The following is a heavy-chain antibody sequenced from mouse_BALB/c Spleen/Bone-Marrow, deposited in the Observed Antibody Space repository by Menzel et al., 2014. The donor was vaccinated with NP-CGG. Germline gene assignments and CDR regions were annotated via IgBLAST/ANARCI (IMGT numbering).Heavy chain of an antibody. CDR3: AKNYYYGYVAY. D-gene: IGHD1-2*01. CDR1: GFDFSRYW. V-gene: IGHV4-1*02. CDR2: INPASSTI. Sequence: EVQVVESGGGLVQPGGSLKLSCAASGFDFSRYWMTWVRQAPGKGLEWIGGINPASSTINYTPSLKDKFIISRDNAKNTLYLQMSKVRSEDTALYYCAKNYYYGYVAYWGQGTLVTVSA. J-gene: IGHJ3*01.